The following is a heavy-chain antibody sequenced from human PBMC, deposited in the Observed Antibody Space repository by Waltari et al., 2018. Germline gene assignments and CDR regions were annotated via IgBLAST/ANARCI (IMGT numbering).Heavy chain of an antibody. CDR1: GFTFSSYE. J-gene: IGHJ4*02. D-gene: IGHD6-6*01. V-gene: IGHV3-48*03. CDR3: ARDLSGGSSPFDY. CDR2: SRSSGSTI. Sequence: EVQLVESGGGLVQPGGSLRLSCAASGFTFSSYEMNWVRRAPGKGMEWVSYSRSSGSTIYYAGSVKGRYTISRDNAKNSRYLRMNGLRAEYTAVYYCARDLSGGSSPFDYWGQGTLVTVSS.